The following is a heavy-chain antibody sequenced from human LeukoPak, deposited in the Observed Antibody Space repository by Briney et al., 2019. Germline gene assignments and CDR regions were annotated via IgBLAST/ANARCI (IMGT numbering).Heavy chain of an antibody. CDR1: GGSISSSSYY. J-gene: IGHJ4*02. V-gene: IGHV4-39*07. Sequence: SETLSLTCTVSGGSISSSSYYWGWIRQPPGKGLEWIGNIYYSGSTYYNPSLKSRVTISVDTSKNQFSLKLSSVTAADTAVYYCARWFARGSYYVAPLASRGGGFDYWGQGTLVTVSS. CDR2: IYYSGST. CDR3: ARWFARGSYYVAPLASRGGGFDY. D-gene: IGHD1-26*01.